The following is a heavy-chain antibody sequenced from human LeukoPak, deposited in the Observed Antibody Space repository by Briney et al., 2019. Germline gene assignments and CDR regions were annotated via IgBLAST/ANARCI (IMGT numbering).Heavy chain of an antibody. V-gene: IGHV4-4*02. CDR3: AKSNGYGLIDI. D-gene: IGHD3-10*01. Sequence: PSETLSLTCAVSGGSISSSNWWSWVRQPPGKGLEWIGEIYHSGSTNYSPSLKSRVTISLDTSRNQFSLKLNSVTAADTAVYYCAKSNGYGLIDIWGQGTMVTVSS. CDR1: GGSISSSNW. CDR2: IYHSGST. J-gene: IGHJ3*01.